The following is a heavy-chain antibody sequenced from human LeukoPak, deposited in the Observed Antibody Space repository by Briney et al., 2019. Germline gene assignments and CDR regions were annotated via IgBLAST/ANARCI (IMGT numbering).Heavy chain of an antibody. J-gene: IGHJ4*02. V-gene: IGHV4-34*01. CDR3: ARECDILTGYYDY. Sequence: SETLSLTCAVYGGSFSGYYWSWIRQPPGKGLEWIGEINHSGSTNYNPSLKSRVTISVDTSKNQFSLKLSSVTAADTAVYYCARECDILTGYYDYWGQGTLVTVPS. CDR1: GGSFSGYY. CDR2: INHSGST. D-gene: IGHD3-9*01.